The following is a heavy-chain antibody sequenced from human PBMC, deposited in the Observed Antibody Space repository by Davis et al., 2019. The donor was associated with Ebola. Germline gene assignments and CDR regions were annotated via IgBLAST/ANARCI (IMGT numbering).Heavy chain of an antibody. CDR1: GGSISSSSYY. V-gene: IGHV4-39*01. CDR3: ARTGRLGPITSYVY. J-gene: IGHJ4*02. Sequence: SETLSLTCTVSGGSISSSSYYWGWIRQPPGKGLEWIGSIYYSGSTYYNPSLKSRVTISVDTSKNQFSLKLSSVTAADTAVYYCARTGRLGPITSYVYWGQGTLVTVSS. CDR2: IYYSGST. D-gene: IGHD2-2*01.